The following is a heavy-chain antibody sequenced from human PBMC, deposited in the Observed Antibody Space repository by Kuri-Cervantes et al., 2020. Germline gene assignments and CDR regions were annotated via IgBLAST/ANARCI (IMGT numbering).Heavy chain of an antibody. CDR2: IIPIFGTA. J-gene: IGHJ6*02. D-gene: IGHD2-21*02. V-gene: IGHV1-69*06. CDR3: ARVYSGVVVTFYWSYGMDV. Sequence: SVKVSCKASGGTFSSYAISWVRQAPGQGLEWMGGIIPIFGTANYAQKFQGRVTITADKSTSTAYMELSSLGSEDTAVYYCARVYSGVVVTFYWSYGMDVWGQGTTVTVSS. CDR1: GGTFSSYA.